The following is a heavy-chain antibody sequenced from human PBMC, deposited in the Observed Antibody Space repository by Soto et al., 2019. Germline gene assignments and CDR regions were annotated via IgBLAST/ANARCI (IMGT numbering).Heavy chain of an antibody. D-gene: IGHD6-6*01. CDR3: ARTSRFDY. CDR1: GESFSGYY. J-gene: IGHJ4*02. V-gene: IGHV4-34*01. Sequence: QVLLQQWGAGLLKPSETLSLTCAVYGESFSGYYWSWIRQPPGKGLEWIGEINHSGRTNYNPSLNTRVTRSVDTSKNQFSLQLSSVTAADTAVYYCARTSRFDYWGQGTLVTVSS. CDR2: INHSGRT.